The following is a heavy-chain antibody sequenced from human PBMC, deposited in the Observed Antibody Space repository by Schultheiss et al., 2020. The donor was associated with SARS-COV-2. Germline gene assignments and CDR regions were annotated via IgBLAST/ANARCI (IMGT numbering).Heavy chain of an antibody. CDR1: GGSISSYY. CDR3: ARHALQAHYFDY. D-gene: IGHD4-11*01. V-gene: IGHV4-59*08. CDR2: IYYSGST. J-gene: IGHJ4*02. Sequence: SQTLSLTCTVSGGSISSYYWSWIRQPAGKGLEWIGYIYYSGSTNYNPSLKSRVTISVDTSKNQFSLKLSSVTAADTAVYYCARHALQAHYFDYWGQGTLVTVSS.